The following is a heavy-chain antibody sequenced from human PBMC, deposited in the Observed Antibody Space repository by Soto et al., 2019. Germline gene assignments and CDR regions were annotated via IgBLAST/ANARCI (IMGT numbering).Heavy chain of an antibody. CDR2: IYYSGST. Sequence: SETLSLTCTVSAGSISSGDYYWSWIRQPPGKGLEWIGYIYYSGSTYYNPSLKSRVTISVDTSKNQFSLKLSSVTAADTAVYYCARGLYSYGPSFFDYWGQGTLVTVS. J-gene: IGHJ4*02. D-gene: IGHD5-18*01. CDR1: AGSISSGDYY. CDR3: ARGLYSYGPSFFDY. V-gene: IGHV4-30-4*01.